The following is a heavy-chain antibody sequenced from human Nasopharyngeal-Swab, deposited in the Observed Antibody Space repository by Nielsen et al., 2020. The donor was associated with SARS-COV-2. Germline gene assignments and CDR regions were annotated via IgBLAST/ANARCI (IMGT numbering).Heavy chain of an antibody. CDR3: AAAPSGDYGGY. CDR2: ISYDGSNK. V-gene: IGHV3-30*03. Sequence: GESLKISCAASGFTFSSYGMHWVRQAPGKGLEWVAVISYDGSNKYYADSVKGRFTISRDNSKNTLYLQMNSLRAEDTAVYCCAAAPSGDYGGYWGQGTLVTVSS. D-gene: IGHD4-23*01. CDR1: GFTFSSYG. J-gene: IGHJ4*02.